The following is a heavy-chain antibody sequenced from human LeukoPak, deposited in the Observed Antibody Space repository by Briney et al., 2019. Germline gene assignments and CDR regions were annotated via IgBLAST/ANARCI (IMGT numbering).Heavy chain of an antibody. CDR1: GGTFSSYA. CDR2: IIPIFGTA. V-gene: IGHV1-69*05. D-gene: IGHD3-3*01. J-gene: IGHJ5*02. Sequence: SVKVSCKASGGTFSSYAISWVRQARGQGLEWMGRIIPIFGTANYAQKFQGRVTITTDESTSTAYMELSSLRSEDTAVYYCARGDYDFWSGPYNWFDPWGQGTLVTVSS. CDR3: ARGDYDFWSGPYNWFDP.